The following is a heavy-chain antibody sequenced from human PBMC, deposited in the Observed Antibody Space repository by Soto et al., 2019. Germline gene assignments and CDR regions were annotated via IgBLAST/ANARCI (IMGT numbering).Heavy chain of an antibody. D-gene: IGHD2-2*01. Sequence: ASVKVSCKASGYTFTSYGISWVRQAPGQGLEWMGWISAYNGNTNYAQKLQGRVTMTTDTSTSTAYMELRSLRSDDTAVYYCARGPNFYCSSTSCYSIYYYGMDVWGQGTTVTVSS. CDR1: GYTFTSYG. J-gene: IGHJ6*02. CDR3: ARGPNFYCSSTSCYSIYYYGMDV. V-gene: IGHV1-18*04. CDR2: ISAYNGNT.